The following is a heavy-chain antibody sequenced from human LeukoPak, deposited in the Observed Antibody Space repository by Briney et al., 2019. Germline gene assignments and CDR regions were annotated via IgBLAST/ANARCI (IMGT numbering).Heavy chain of an antibody. J-gene: IGHJ4*02. CDR1: GFTFSSYG. CDR2: IRYDGSNK. Sequence: GGSLRLSCAASGFTFSSYGMHWVRQAPGKGLEWVAFIRYDGSNKYYADSVRGRFTISRDNSKNTLYLQMNSLRAEDTAVYYCAPRVVVITAPFDYWGQGTLVTVSP. CDR3: APRVVVITAPFDY. D-gene: IGHD2-21*01. V-gene: IGHV3-30*02.